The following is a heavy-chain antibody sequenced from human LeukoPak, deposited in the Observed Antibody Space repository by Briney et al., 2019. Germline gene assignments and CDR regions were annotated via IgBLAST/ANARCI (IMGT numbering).Heavy chain of an antibody. Sequence: SETLSLTCTVSGGSVSSGSYYWSWIRQPPGKGLEWIGYIYYSGSTNYNPSLKSRVTISVDTSENQFSLKLSSVTAADTAVYYCAKSYKGYCSGGSCPDYWGQGTLVTVSS. J-gene: IGHJ4*02. D-gene: IGHD2-15*01. CDR3: AKSYKGYCSGGSCPDY. CDR1: GGSVSSGSYY. CDR2: IYYSGST. V-gene: IGHV4-61*01.